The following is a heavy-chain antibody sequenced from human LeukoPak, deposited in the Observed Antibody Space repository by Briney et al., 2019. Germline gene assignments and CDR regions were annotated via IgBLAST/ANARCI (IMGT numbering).Heavy chain of an antibody. CDR3: ARLPTYFGGGSGYYDY. CDR2: ISYDGSNK. J-gene: IGHJ4*02. CDR1: GFTFSSYA. V-gene: IGHV3-30-3*01. Sequence: GGSLRLSCAASGFTFSSYAMHWVRQAPGKGLEWVAVISYDGSNKYYADSVKGRFTISRDNSKNTLYLQMNSLRAEDTAVYYCARLPTYFGGGSGYYDYWGQGTLVTVSS. D-gene: IGHD3-22*01.